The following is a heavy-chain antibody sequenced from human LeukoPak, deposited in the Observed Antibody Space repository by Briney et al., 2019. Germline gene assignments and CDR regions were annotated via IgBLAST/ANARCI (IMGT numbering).Heavy chain of an antibody. J-gene: IGHJ4*02. CDR1: GGSISSYY. Sequence: SETLSLTCTVSGGSISSYYWSWIRQPPGKGLEWIGYIYYSGSTNYNPSLKRRVTISVDTSKNQFSLKLSSVTAADTAVYYCARAPYSSSWFIPSYYFDYWGQGTLVTVSS. V-gene: IGHV4-59*01. CDR3: ARAPYSSSWFIPSYYFDY. D-gene: IGHD6-13*01. CDR2: IYYSGST.